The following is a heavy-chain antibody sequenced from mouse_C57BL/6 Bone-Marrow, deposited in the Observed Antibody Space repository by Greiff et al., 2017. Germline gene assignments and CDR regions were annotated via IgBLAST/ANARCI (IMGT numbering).Heavy chain of an antibody. Sequence: VQLQQSGPELVKPGASVKISCKASGYTFTDYYMNWVKQSHGKSLEWIGDINPNNGGTSYNQKFKGKATLTVDKSSSTAYMDLRSLTSEDSAVYYCARFHLWYFDYWGQGNTLTGSS. J-gene: IGHJ2*01. D-gene: IGHD1-1*02. CDR2: INPNNGGT. CDR1: GYTFTDYY. CDR3: ARFHLWYFDY. V-gene: IGHV1-26*01.